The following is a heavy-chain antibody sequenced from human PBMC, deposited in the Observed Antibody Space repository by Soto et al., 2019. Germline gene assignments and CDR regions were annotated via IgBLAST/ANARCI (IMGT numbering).Heavy chain of an antibody. Sequence: QVQLVQSGAEVKKPGSSVKVSCKASGGTFSSYTISWVRQAPGQGLEWMGRIIPILGIANYAQKFQGRVTITADKSTSTAYMELSSLSSEDTAVYYCAREEYYYGSRAFFDYWGQGTLVTVSS. V-gene: IGHV1-69*08. CDR1: GGTFSSYT. CDR3: AREEYYYGSRAFFDY. J-gene: IGHJ4*02. CDR2: IIPILGIA. D-gene: IGHD3-10*01.